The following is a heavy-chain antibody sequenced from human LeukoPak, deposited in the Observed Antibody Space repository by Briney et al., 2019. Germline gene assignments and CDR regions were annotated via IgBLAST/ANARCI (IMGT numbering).Heavy chain of an antibody. V-gene: IGHV4-38-2*02. CDR2: IYHSVST. CDR3: ASKVVPAAIWSY. D-gene: IGHD2-2*02. J-gene: IGHJ4*02. Sequence: KPSETLSLTCTVSGYSISSGYYWGWIRQPPGKGLEWIGSIYHSVSTYYNPSLKSRVTISVDTSKNQFSLKLSSVTAADTAVYYCASKVVPAAIWSYWGQGTLVTVSS. CDR1: GYSISSGYY.